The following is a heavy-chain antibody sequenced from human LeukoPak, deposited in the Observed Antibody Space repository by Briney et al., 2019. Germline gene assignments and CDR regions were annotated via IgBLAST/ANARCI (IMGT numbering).Heavy chain of an antibody. CDR3: ATQGYSYDYYFDY. CDR2: FDPEDGET. Sequence: ASVKVSCKVSGYTLTELSVHWVRQAPGKGLEWMGGFDPEDGETIYAQKFQGRVTMTEDTSTDTAYMELSSLRSEDTAVYYCATQGYSYDYYFDYWGQGTLVTVSS. CDR1: GYTLTELS. V-gene: IGHV1-24*01. J-gene: IGHJ4*02. D-gene: IGHD5-18*01.